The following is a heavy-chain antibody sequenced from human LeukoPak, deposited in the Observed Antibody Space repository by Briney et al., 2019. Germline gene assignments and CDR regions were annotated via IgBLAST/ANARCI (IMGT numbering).Heavy chain of an antibody. CDR3: ARLEAVAGILDY. Sequence: GCIYYSGSTYYNPSLKSRVTISVDTSKNQFSLKLSSVTAADTAVYYCARLEAVAGILDYWGQGTLVTVSS. V-gene: IGHV4-39*01. J-gene: IGHJ4*02. CDR2: IYYSGST. D-gene: IGHD6-19*01.